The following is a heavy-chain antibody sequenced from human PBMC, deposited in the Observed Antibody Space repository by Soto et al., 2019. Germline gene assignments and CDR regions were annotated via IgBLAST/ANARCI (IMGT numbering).Heavy chain of an antibody. V-gene: IGHV4-59*08. CDR2: IYYSGST. CDR1: GGSISSYY. D-gene: IGHD6-13*01. CDR3: ATRYSSSPDYYYYYMDV. Sequence: LSLTCTVSGGSISSYYWSWIRQPPGKGLEWIGYIYYSGSTNYNPSLKSRVTISVDTSKNQFSLKLSSVTAADTAVYYCATRYSSSPDYYYYYMDVWGTGTTVTVSS. J-gene: IGHJ6*03.